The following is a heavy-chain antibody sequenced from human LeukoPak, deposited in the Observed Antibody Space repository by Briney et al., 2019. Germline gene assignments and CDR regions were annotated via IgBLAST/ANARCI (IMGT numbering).Heavy chain of an antibody. D-gene: IGHD4-17*01. Sequence: SETLSLTCTVSGGSISSYYWSWIRQPPGKGLEWIGYIYYSGSTNYNPSLKSRVTISVDTSKNQFSLKLSSVTAADTAVYYCARQSSHYGIDYWGQGTLVTVSS. V-gene: IGHV4-59*01. J-gene: IGHJ4*02. CDR3: ARQSSHYGIDY. CDR2: IYYSGST. CDR1: GGSISSYY.